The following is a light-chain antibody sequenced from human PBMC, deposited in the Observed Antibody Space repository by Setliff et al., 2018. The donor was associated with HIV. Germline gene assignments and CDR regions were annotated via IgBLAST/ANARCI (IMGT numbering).Light chain of an antibody. CDR3: QHGDTFPFT. Sequence: DIQGTQSPSSLSASIGDRVTITCRASQTITAYLNWFHQKPGKAPQSLIHGIFNLQSEAPSRFSGSGSGTDFTLTISSLQPADIGTYYCQHGDTFPFTFGQGTRLAIK. CDR1: QTITAY. CDR2: GIF. J-gene: IGKJ5*01. V-gene: IGKV1-39*01.